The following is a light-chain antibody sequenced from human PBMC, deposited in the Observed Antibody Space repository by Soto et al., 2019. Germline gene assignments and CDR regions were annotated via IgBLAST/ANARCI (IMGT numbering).Light chain of an antibody. CDR2: DAS. J-gene: IGKJ5*01. CDR3: QQRGTWPPT. V-gene: IGKV3-11*01. CDR1: QSDDTY. Sequence: IVLTQSPATLSLSPGESVTLSCTTNQSDDTYFAWYQQKRGLPPRLLIYDASNRAIGIPARFSGRGSETDFSLTISSLEPEDFAVYYCQQRGTWPPTFGRGTRLEI.